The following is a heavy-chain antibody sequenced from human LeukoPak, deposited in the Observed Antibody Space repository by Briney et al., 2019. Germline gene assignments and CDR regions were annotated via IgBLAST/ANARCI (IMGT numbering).Heavy chain of an antibody. CDR2: INPSGGST. J-gene: IGHJ4*02. CDR3: ARNYDSSGYTFDY. Sequence: ASVKVSCKASGYTFTSNYIHWVRQAPGQGLEWMGIINPSGGSTNYAQKFQGRVTMTSDTSTSTVYTELSSLRSEDTAVYYCARNYDSSGYTFDYWGQGTLVTVSS. V-gene: IGHV1-46*01. D-gene: IGHD3-22*01. CDR1: GYTFTSNY.